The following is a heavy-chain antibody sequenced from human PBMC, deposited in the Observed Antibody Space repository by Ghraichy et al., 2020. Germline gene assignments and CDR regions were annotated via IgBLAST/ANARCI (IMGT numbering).Heavy chain of an antibody. CDR2: IASDGNGE. J-gene: IGHJ4*02. D-gene: IGHD2-2*01. Sequence: GESLNISCAASGFSFNTFAMDWVRQAPGKGLEWVALIASDGNGEFYADPVKGRFTVSRDNSKNTLFLQINSLTPEDTAVYYCAKGGNCSTTSCLGFDAWGQGTPVTVSS. V-gene: IGHV3-30*02. CDR1: GFSFNTFA. CDR3: AKGGNCSTTSCLGFDA.